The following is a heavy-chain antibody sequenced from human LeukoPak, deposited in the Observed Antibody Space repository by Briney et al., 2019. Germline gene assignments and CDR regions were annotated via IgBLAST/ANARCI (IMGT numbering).Heavy chain of an antibody. CDR1: GFTVSSNY. CDR3: AKVNSSSWFAGDAFDI. V-gene: IGHV3-9*01. CDR2: ISWNSGSI. Sequence: GGSLRLSCAAYGFTVSSNYMSWVRQAPGKGLERVSGISWNSGSIGYADSVKGRFTISRDNAKNSLYLQMNSLRAEDTALYYCAKVNSSSWFAGDAFDIWGQGTMVTVSS. J-gene: IGHJ3*02. D-gene: IGHD6-13*01.